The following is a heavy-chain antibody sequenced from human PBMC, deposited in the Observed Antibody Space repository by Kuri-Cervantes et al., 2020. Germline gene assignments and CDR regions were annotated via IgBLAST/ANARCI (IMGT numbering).Heavy chain of an antibody. D-gene: IGHD6-13*01. J-gene: IGHJ5*02. Sequence: ASVKVSCKASGYTFTSYAMHWVRQAPGQRLEWMGWINAGNGNTKYSQKFQGRVSITRDTSASTAYMELSSLRSEDTAVYYCARGGRAAGTEWDWFDPWGQGTLVTVSS. CDR2: INAGNGNT. V-gene: IGHV1-3*01. CDR1: GYTFTSYA. CDR3: ARGGRAAGTEWDWFDP.